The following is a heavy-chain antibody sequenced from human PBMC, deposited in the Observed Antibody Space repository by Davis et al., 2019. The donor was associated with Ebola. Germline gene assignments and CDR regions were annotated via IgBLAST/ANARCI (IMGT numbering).Heavy chain of an antibody. Sequence: GESLKISCAASGFTFSSYWMSWVRQAPGKGLEWVANIKQDGSEKYYVDSVKGRFTISRDNAKHTLYLEMNGLRAEDTAVYYCARDRGAVAGTSSLYDYYYAMDVWGQGTTVTLSS. CDR3: ARDRGAVAGTSSLYDYYYAMDV. J-gene: IGHJ6*02. D-gene: IGHD6-19*01. CDR2: IKQDGSEK. V-gene: IGHV3-7*01. CDR1: GFTFSSYW.